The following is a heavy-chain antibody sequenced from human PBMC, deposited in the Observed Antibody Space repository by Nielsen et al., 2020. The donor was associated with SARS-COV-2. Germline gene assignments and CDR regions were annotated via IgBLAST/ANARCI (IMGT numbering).Heavy chain of an antibody. CDR1: GYSISSGGYY. Sequence: SETLSLTCTVSGYSISSGGYYWSWIRQHPGKGLEWIGYIYYSGSTYYNPSLKSRVTISVDTSKNQFSLKLSSVTAADTAVYYCAREMGSSTSSLMDAFDIWGQGTMVTVSS. D-gene: IGHD2-2*01. CDR2: IYYSGST. V-gene: IGHV4-31*03. J-gene: IGHJ3*02. CDR3: AREMGSSTSSLMDAFDI.